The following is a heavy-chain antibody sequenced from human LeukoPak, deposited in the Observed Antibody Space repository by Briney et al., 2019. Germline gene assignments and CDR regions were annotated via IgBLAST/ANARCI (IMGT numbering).Heavy chain of an antibody. J-gene: IGHJ5*02. CDR1: GFTVSSNY. V-gene: IGHV3-66*01. CDR3: AKAPSRIAAAAGGNWFDP. D-gene: IGHD6-13*01. Sequence: GGSLRLSCAASGFTVSSNYMSWVRQAPGKGLEWVSVIYSGGSTYYADSVKGRFTISRDNSKNTLYLQMNSLRAEDTAVYYCAKAPSRIAAAAGGNWFDPWGQGTLVTVSS. CDR2: IYSGGST.